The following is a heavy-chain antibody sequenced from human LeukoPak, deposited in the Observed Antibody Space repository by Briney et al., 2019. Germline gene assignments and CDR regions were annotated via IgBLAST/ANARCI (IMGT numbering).Heavy chain of an antibody. J-gene: IGHJ4*02. CDR3: AKDRVPHYDFWSGYGY. D-gene: IGHD3-3*01. CDR1: GFTFSSYA. V-gene: IGHV3-23*01. Sequence: PGGSLRLSCAASGFTFSSYAMSWVRQAPGKGLEWVSAISGSGGSTYYADSVKGRFTISRDNSKNTLYLQMNSLRAEDTAVYYCAKDRVPHYDFWSGYGYWGQGTLVTVSS. CDR2: ISGSGGST.